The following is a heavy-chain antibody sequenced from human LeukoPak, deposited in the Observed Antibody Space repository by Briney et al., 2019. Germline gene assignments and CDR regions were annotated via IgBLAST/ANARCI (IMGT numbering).Heavy chain of an antibody. CDR1: GGSISSSSYY. V-gene: IGHV4-39*01. J-gene: IGHJ4*02. Sequence: SETLSLTCTVSGGSISSSSYYWGWIRQPPGKGLEWIGNIYYSGSTYYNPSLKSRVTISVDTSKNQFSLKLSSVTAVDTAVYYCASGYCSSINCHAVDYWGQGTLVTVSS. CDR3: ASGYCSSINCHAVDY. D-gene: IGHD2-2*03. CDR2: IYYSGST.